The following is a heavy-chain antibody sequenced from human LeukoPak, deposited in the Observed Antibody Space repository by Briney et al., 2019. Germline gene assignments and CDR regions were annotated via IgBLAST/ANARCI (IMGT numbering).Heavy chain of an antibody. D-gene: IGHD6-6*01. CDR3: AGGYSSSSGLDY. J-gene: IGHJ4*02. V-gene: IGHV1-69*01. CDR1: GGTFSSYA. Sequence: SVKVSCKASGGTFSSYAISWVRQAPGQGLEWMGGIIPIFGTANYAQKFQGRVTITADESTSTAYMELSSLRSEDTAVYYCAGGYSSSSGLDYWGQGTLVTVSS. CDR2: IIPIFGTA.